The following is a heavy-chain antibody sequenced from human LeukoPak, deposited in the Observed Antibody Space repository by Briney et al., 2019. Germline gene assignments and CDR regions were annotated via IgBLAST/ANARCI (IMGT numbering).Heavy chain of an antibody. J-gene: IGHJ6*02. CDR1: GGSISSYY. Sequence: SETLSLTCTVSGGSISSYYWSWLRQPPGKGLEWIGYIYYSGSTNYNPSLKSRVTISVDTSKNQFSLKLSSVTAADTAVYYCARDQRFSWSPNYYYGMDVWGQGTTVTVSS. D-gene: IGHD3-3*01. CDR2: IYYSGST. V-gene: IGHV4-59*01. CDR3: ARDQRFSWSPNYYYGMDV.